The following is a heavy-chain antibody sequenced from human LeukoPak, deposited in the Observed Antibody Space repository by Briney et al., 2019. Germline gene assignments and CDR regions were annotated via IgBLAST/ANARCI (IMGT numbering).Heavy chain of an antibody. CDR2: IIPILGIA. J-gene: IGHJ4*02. Sequence: SVKVSCKASGGTFSSYTISWVRQAPGQGLEWMGRIIPILGIANYAQKFQGRVTITADKSTSTAYMELSSLRSEDTAVYYCATYCSSTSCYDYWGQGTLSPSPQ. CDR1: GGTFSSYT. V-gene: IGHV1-69*02. CDR3: ATYCSSTSCYDY. D-gene: IGHD2-2*01.